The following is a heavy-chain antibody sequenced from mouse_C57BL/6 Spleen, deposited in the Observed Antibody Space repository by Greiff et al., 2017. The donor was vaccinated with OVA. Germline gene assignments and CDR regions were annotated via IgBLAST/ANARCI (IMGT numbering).Heavy chain of an antibody. CDR2: ISYDGSN. J-gene: IGHJ4*01. CDR3: ARGGGYSNYGYAMDY. V-gene: IGHV3-6*01. D-gene: IGHD2-5*01. CDR1: GYSITSGYY. Sequence: EVHLVESGPGLVKPSQSLSLTCSVTGYSITSGYYWNWIRQFPGNKLEWMGYISYDGSNNYNPSLKNRISITRDTSKNQFFLKLNSVTTEDTATYYCARGGGYSNYGYAMDYWGQGTSVTVSS.